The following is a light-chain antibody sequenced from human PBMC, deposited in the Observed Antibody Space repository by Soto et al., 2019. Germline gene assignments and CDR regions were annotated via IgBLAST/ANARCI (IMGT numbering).Light chain of an antibody. CDR1: QSISSW. CDR3: QQYNSSPT. CDR2: KAS. V-gene: IGKV1-5*03. J-gene: IGKJ1*01. Sequence: DIQMTQSPSTLSASVGDRVTITCRARQSISSWLAWYQQKPGKAPKLLIYKASSLESGVPSRFSGSGSGTEFPLTISGLQPDDFATYYCQQYNSSPTFGQGTKVEIK.